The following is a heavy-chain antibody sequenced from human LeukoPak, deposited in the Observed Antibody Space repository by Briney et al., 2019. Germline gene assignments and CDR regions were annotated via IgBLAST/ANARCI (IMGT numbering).Heavy chain of an antibody. Sequence: RPSETLSLTCTVSGGSISSGDYYWSWIRQPPGKGLEWIGYIYYSGSTNYNPSLKSRVTISVDTSKNQFSLKLSSVTAADTAVYYCARAGWELLYAFDIWGQGTMVTVSS. CDR1: GGSISSGDYY. V-gene: IGHV4-61*08. J-gene: IGHJ3*02. D-gene: IGHD1-26*01. CDR2: IYYSGST. CDR3: ARAGWELLYAFDI.